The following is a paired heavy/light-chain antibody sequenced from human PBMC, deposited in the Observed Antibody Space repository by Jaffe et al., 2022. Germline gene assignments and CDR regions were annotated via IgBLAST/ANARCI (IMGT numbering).Heavy chain of an antibody. Sequence: QLQLQESGPGLVKPSETLSLTCTVSGDSIRRDSYCWGWIRQPPGKGLEWIGSSYYSGSTYYNPSLKSRATISVDTSKNQFSLKLRSVTATDTALYYCARRTDYSSGWYVDNWGQGTLVTVSS. D-gene: IGHD6-19*01. V-gene: IGHV4-39*01. J-gene: IGHJ4*02. CDR2: SYYSGST. CDR1: GDSIRRDSYC. CDR3: ARRTDYSSGWYVDN.
Light chain of an antibody. CDR3: CSYAGSSASGV. CDR2: EVS. V-gene: IGLV2-23*02. J-gene: IGLJ3*02. CDR1: SGDVGSFNL. Sequence: QSALAQPASVSGSPGQSITISCSATSGDVGSFNLVSWYQQHPGKAPKVIIYEVSKRPSGVSNRFSGSKSGNTASLTISGLQAEDEADYHCCSYAGSSASGVFGGGTKLTVL.